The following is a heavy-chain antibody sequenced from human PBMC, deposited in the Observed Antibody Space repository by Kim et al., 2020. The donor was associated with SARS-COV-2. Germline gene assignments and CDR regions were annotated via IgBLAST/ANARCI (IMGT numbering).Heavy chain of an antibody. CDR3: AKIWFGELGSTGNQVYYYYGMDV. D-gene: IGHD3-10*01. J-gene: IGHJ6*02. CDR1: GYTFTSYG. Sequence: ASVKVSCKASGYTFTSYGISWVRQAPGQGLEWMGWISAYNGNTNYAQKLQGRVTMTTDTSTSTAYMELRSLRSDDTAVYYCAKIWFGELGSTGNQVYYYYGMDVWGQGTTVTVSS. V-gene: IGHV1-18*01. CDR2: ISAYNGNT.